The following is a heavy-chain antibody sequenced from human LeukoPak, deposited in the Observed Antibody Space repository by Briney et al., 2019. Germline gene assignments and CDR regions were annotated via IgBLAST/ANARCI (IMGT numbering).Heavy chain of an antibody. CDR2: ISGSGSMT. D-gene: IGHD1-26*01. J-gene: IGHJ4*02. Sequence: GGSLRLSCAGSGITFRIYAMTWVRQAPGKGLEWVSAISGSGSMTYYADSVKGRFTISRDKSNNTLYLQMNSLRAEDTAVYYCAKDRWELQYYFDYWGQGTLVTVSS. CDR1: GITFRIYA. CDR3: AKDRWELQYYFDY. V-gene: IGHV3-23*01.